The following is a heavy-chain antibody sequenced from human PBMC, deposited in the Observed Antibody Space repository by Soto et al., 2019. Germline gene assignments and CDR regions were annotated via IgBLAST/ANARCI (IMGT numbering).Heavy chain of an antibody. Sequence: PGGSLRLSCAASGFTFSNAWMSWVRQAPGKGLEWVGRIKSKTDGGTTDYAAPVKGRFTISRDDSKNTLYLQMNSLKTEDTAVYYCTTDLIVVVPAAIPWGQGTLVTVSS. J-gene: IGHJ5*02. D-gene: IGHD2-2*01. V-gene: IGHV3-15*01. CDR3: TTDLIVVVPAAIP. CDR2: IKSKTDGGTT. CDR1: GFTFSNAW.